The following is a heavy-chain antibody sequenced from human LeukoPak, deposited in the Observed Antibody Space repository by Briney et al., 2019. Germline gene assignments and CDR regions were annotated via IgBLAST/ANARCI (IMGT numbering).Heavy chain of an antibody. CDR3: AKGGSSRSWLVGYYGMDV. J-gene: IGHJ6*01. Sequence: GGSLRLSCAASGFTFSSYSMSWVRQAPGKGLEWVSAISGSGGSTYYADSVKGRFTISRDNSRNTLYLQMNSLRAEDTAVYYCAKGGSSRSWLVGYYGMDVWGQGTTVTVSS. CDR2: ISGSGGST. CDR1: GFTFSSYS. V-gene: IGHV3-23*01. D-gene: IGHD6-13*01.